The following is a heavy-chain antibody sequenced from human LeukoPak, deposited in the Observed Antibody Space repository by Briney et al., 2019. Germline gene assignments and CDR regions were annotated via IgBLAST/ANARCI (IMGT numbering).Heavy chain of an antibody. V-gene: IGHV1-2*02. J-gene: IGHJ3*02. D-gene: IGHD3-10*01. Sequence: ASVKVSCKASGYTFTGNHMYWVRQAPGQGLECMGWISPKTGDTHYAQNFQGRVTMTRDTSISTAYMELSRLTSDDTAVYYCAREVGINAFDIWGKGTMATVSS. CDR1: GYTFTGNH. CDR3: AREVGINAFDI. CDR2: ISPKTGDT.